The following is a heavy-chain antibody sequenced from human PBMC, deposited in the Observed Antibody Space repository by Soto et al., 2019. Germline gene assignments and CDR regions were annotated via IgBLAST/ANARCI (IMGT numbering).Heavy chain of an antibody. Sequence: LRLSCAASGFTFSNYPMSWVRQAPGKGLEWVSGISGSGSTIYYADSVKGRFTISRDNAKNSLYLQMNSLRAEDTAVYYCARDPQTIGGQFWAYNWLDSWGQGTLVTVS. CDR3: ARDPQTIGGQFWAYNWLDS. CDR1: GFTFSNYP. D-gene: IGHD1-7*01. J-gene: IGHJ5*01. CDR2: ISGSGSTI. V-gene: IGHV3-11*01.